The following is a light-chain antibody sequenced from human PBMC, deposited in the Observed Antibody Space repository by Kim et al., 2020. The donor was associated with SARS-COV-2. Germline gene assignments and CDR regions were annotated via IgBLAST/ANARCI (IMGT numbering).Light chain of an antibody. CDR2: WAS. CDR1: PTVLYNSINKNY. CDR3: QQYYSTPPS. V-gene: IGKV4-1*01. Sequence: PTRNCKSSPTVLYNSINKNYLAWYQQKPGQAPKLLIYWASIRESGVSDRFSGSGSETDFTLTISSLQAEDVAVYYCQQYYSTPPSFGQGTKLEI. J-gene: IGKJ2*03.